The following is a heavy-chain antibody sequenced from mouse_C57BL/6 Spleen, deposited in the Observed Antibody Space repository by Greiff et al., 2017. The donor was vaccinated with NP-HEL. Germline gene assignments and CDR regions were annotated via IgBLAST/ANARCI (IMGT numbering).Heavy chain of an antibody. CDR1: GYSFTDYN. V-gene: IGHV1-39*01. CDR3: ALSWYGSSPFAY. CDR2: INPNYGAT. J-gene: IGHJ3*01. Sequence: EVQLKESGPELVKPGASVKISCKASGYSFTDYNMNWVKQSNGKSLEWIGVINPNYGATSYNQKFKGKATLTVDQSSSTAYMQLNSLTSEDSAVYYCALSWYGSSPFAYWGQGTLVTVSA. D-gene: IGHD1-1*01.